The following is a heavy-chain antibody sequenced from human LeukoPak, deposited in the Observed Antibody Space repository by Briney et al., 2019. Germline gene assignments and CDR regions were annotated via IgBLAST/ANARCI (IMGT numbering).Heavy chain of an antibody. CDR2: IIPIFGTA. CDR3: ARESYCRSTSCYNYFDY. J-gene: IGHJ4*02. V-gene: IGHV1-69*01. CDR1: GGTFSSYA. Sequence: SVKVSCKASGGTFSSYAISWVRQAPGQGLEWMGGIIPIFGTANYAQKFQGRVTITADESTSTAYMELSSLRSEDTALYYCARESYCRSTSCYNYFDYWGQGTLVTVSS. D-gene: IGHD2-2*02.